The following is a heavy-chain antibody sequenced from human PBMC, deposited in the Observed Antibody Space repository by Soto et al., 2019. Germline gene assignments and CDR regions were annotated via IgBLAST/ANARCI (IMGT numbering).Heavy chain of an antibody. V-gene: IGHV1-18*04. J-gene: IGHJ5*02. CDR1: GYPFSKYG. D-gene: IGHD5-12*01. CDR3: ATSYDSGFDP. CDR2: IKPDNGDT. Sequence: QLQLVQSGAAVERPGASVRVSCKAYGYPFSKYGISWIRQAPGQGLEWMGWIKPDNGDTNYAQKFQGRVTMTTDTSSNTADMELRSLRSDDTAVYYCATSYDSGFDPWGQGTLVSVSS.